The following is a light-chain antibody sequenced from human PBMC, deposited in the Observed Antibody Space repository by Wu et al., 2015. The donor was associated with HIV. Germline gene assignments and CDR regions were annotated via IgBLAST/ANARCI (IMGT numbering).Light chain of an antibody. CDR2: DAS. V-gene: IGKV3-15*01. J-gene: IGKJ1*01. Sequence: EIAMTQSPATLSVPPGGRVTLSCRASQIIATNLAWYQQKPGQPPRLLIYDASTRATGFPARFSGGGSGTEFTLTISTLQSGDVAVYYCQQYNDWPQTFGQGTKVEI. CDR3: QQYNDWPQT. CDR1: QIIATN.